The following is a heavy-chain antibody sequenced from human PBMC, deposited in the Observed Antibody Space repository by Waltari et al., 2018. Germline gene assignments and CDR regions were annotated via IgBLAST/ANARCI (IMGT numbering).Heavy chain of an antibody. Sequence: QVQLQESGPGLVKPSQTLSLTCTVSGGSISSGSSYWSWIRQPAGKGLGRIGRSYTRGSTNYNPALKSRVTISVDTSKNQFSLKLSSGTAADTAVYYCAREAERYYYDSSGPGGFDYWGQGTLVTVSS. V-gene: IGHV4-61*02. J-gene: IGHJ4*02. CDR2: SYTRGST. CDR1: GGSISSGSSY. CDR3: AREAERYYYDSSGPGGFDY. D-gene: IGHD3-22*01.